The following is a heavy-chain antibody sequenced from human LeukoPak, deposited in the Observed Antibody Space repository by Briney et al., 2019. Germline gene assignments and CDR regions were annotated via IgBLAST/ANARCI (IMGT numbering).Heavy chain of an antibody. D-gene: IGHD2-2*01. CDR1: GYTFTSYY. V-gene: IGHV1-46*01. CDR3: ARGPSLVVVPAAHYYYYYMDV. CDR2: INPSGGST. J-gene: IGHJ6*03. Sequence: ASVKVSCKASGYTFTSYYMHWVRQAPGQGLEWMGIINPSGGSTSYAQKFQGRVTMTRDTSTSTVYMELSSLRSEDTAVYYCARGPSLVVVPAAHYYYYYMDVWGKGTTVTVS.